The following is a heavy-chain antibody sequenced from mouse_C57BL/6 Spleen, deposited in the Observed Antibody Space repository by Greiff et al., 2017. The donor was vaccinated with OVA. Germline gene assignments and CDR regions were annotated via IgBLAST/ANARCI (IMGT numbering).Heavy chain of an antibody. CDR2: IYPGSGST. CDR3: ARTVVVHWYFDV. D-gene: IGHD1-1*01. J-gene: IGHJ1*03. CDR1: GYTFTSYW. Sequence: VQLQQPGAELVKPGASVKMSYKASGYTFTSYWITWVKQRPGQGLEWIGDIYPGSGSTNYNEKFKSKATLTVDTSSSTAYMQLSSLTSEDSAVYYCARTVVVHWYFDVWGTGTTVTVSS. V-gene: IGHV1-55*01.